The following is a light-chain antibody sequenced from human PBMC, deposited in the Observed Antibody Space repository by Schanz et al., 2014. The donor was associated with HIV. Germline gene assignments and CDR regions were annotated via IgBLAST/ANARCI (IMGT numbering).Light chain of an antibody. CDR1: QSVSSN. Sequence: EIVMTQSPATLSVSPGERATLSCRASQSVSSNLGWYQQKPGQAPRLLIYGVSTRATGIPARFSGSGSGTEFTLTISSLQSEDFAVYYCQQYNNWPPAWTFGQGTKVEIK. CDR2: GVS. J-gene: IGKJ1*01. CDR3: QQYNNWPPAWT. V-gene: IGKV3-15*01.